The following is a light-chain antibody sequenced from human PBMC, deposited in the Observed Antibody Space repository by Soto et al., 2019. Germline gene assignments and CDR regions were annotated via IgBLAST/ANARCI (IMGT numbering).Light chain of an antibody. V-gene: IGKV3-20*01. CDR2: AAS. Sequence: EIVLTQSPGTLSLSPGERATLSCRGSQSVRNNYLAWYQQRPGQSPRLLIYAASSRAHGIPERFSGSGSGTDLPLTISRLEPEDFAMYYRQQYGNSPRTFGQGTQGGYQ. J-gene: IGKJ1*01. CDR1: QSVRNNY. CDR3: QQYGNSPRT.